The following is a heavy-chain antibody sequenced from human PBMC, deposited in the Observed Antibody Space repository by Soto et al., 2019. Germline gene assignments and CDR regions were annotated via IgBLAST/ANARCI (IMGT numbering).Heavy chain of an antibody. CDR2: IWPDGSNN. J-gene: IGHJ6*02. V-gene: IGHV3-33*01. CDR3: SRAAWFYYGMDV. CDR1: GFIFNTYG. Sequence: PGGSLRLSCAASGFIFNTYGMHWVRQAPGKGLEWVAVIWPDGSNNYYADSVSGQFTISRDNSKNTVFLQMNSLSADDTAVYYCSRAAWFYYGMDVWGQGTTVTVSS. D-gene: IGHD3-22*01.